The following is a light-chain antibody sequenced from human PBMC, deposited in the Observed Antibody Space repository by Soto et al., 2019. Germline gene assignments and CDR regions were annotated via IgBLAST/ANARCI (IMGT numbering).Light chain of an antibody. CDR3: QQRSNRLT. Sequence: EIVLTQSPATLSLSPGERATLSCRASQSVSSYLAWYQQKPGQAPRLLIYDASNRATGIPARFSGSGSGTDFTLTISSLEPEDFAVYYCQQRSNRLTFGAGTKVEIK. CDR2: DAS. CDR1: QSVSSY. V-gene: IGKV3-11*01. J-gene: IGKJ4*01.